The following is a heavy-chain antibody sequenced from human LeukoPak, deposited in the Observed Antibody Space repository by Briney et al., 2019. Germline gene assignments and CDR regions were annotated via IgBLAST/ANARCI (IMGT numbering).Heavy chain of an antibody. V-gene: IGHV3-66*01. CDR3: ARENSSLDY. CDR1: GFTFSSYE. Sequence: GGSLRLSCAASGFTFSSYEMSWVRQAPGKGLEWVSVIYSGGSTYYADSVKGRFTISRDNSKNTLYLQMNSLRAEDTAVYYCARENSSLDYWGQGTLVTVSS. J-gene: IGHJ4*02. D-gene: IGHD4-11*01. CDR2: IYSGGST.